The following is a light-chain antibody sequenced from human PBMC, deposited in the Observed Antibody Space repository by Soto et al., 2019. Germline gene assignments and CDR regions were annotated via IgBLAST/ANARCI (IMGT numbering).Light chain of an antibody. V-gene: IGLV2-11*01. CDR3: CSYAGSSTWV. CDR2: DVD. J-gene: IGLJ3*02. CDR1: SSDVGGYNY. Sequence: QSVLTQPRSVSGSPGQSVTISCTGASSDVGGYNYVSWYQHHPGKAPKLMIYDVDKRPSGVPGRFSGSKSGNTASLTISGLQAEDEADYYCCSYAGSSTWVFGGGTKVTVL.